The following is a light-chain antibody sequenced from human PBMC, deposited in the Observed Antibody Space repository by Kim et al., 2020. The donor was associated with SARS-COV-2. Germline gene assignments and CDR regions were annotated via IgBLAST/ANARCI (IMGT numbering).Light chain of an antibody. CDR2: LNSDGSH. CDR1: SGHSSYA. J-gene: IGLJ3*02. CDR3: QTWGTGDWV. V-gene: IGLV4-69*01. Sequence: ASVKLTSTLSSGHSSYAIAWHQQQREKGPRYLMKLNSDGSHSKGDGIPDRFAGSSAGAERYLTISSLQSEDEADYYCQTWGTGDWVFGGGTQLTVL.